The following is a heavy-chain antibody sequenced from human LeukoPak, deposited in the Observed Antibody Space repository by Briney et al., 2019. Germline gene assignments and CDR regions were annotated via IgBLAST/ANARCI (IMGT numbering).Heavy chain of an antibody. J-gene: IGHJ3*02. CDR2: ISGSGGST. D-gene: IGHD1-26*01. V-gene: IGHV3-23*01. CDR3: AKGPEIVGATKGAFDI. Sequence: GGSLRLSCAASGFTFSSYAMSWVRQAPGKGLEWVSAISGSGGSTYYADSVKGRFTISRDNSKNTLYLQMNSLRAEDTAVYYCAKGPEIVGATKGAFDIWGQGTMVTVSS. CDR1: GFTFSSYA.